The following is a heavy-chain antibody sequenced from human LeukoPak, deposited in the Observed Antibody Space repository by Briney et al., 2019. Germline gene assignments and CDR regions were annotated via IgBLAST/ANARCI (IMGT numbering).Heavy chain of an antibody. CDR1: GFTFSSYW. D-gene: IGHD5-24*01. J-gene: IGHJ4*02. CDR2: INGDGSEK. Sequence: PGGSLRLSCAASGFTFSSYWMSWARQAPGKGLEWVAIINGDGSEKLYVDSVKGRFTISRDNAENSLYLQTNSLRAEDTAVYYCARYGIEMATNRIDYWGQGTLVTVSS. CDR3: ARYGIEMATNRIDY. V-gene: IGHV3-7*01.